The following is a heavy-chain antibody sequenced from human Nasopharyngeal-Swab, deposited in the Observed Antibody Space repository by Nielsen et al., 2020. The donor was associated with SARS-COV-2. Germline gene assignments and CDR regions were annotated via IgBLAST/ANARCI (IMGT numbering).Heavy chain of an antibody. CDR1: GGSFSGYY. Sequence: SETLSLTCAVYGGSFSGYYWSWIRQPPGKGLEWIGEINHSGSTNYNPSLKSRVTISVDTSKNQFSLNLRSVTAADTAVYYCARDSGIAAVGGPGLFDPWGQGTLVTVSS. CDR3: ARDSGIAAVGGPGLFDP. J-gene: IGHJ5*02. V-gene: IGHV4-34*01. D-gene: IGHD6-13*01. CDR2: INHSGST.